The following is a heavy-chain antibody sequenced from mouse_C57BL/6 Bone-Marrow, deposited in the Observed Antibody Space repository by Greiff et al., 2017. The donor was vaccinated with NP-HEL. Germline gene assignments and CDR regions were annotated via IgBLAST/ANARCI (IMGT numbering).Heavy chain of an antibody. J-gene: IGHJ2*01. V-gene: IGHV3-1*01. Sequence: EVQLKESGPGMVKPSQSLSLTCTVTGYSITSGYDWHWIRHFPGNKLEWMGYISYSGSTNYNPSLKSRISITHDTSKNHFFLKLNSVTTEDTATYYCAHYGKEYYFDYWGQGTTLTVSS. CDR1: GYSITSGYD. CDR3: AHYGKEYYFDY. CDR2: ISYSGST. D-gene: IGHD1-1*01.